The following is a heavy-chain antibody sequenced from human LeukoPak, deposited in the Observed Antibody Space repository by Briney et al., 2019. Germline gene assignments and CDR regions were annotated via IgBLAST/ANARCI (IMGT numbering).Heavy chain of an antibody. CDR3: ARLPLGYYYMDV. J-gene: IGHJ6*03. CDR1: GGSISSYY. V-gene: IGHV4-4*09. Sequence: SETLSLTCTVSGGSISSYYWSWIRQPPGKGLEWIGYIYTSGSTKYNPSLKSRVTISVDTSQSQFSLKLSSVTAADTAVYYCARLPLGYYYMDVWGKGTTVTVFS. CDR2: IYTSGST.